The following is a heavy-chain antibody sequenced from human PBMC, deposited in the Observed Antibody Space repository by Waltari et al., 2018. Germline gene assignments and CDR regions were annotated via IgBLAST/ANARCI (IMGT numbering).Heavy chain of an antibody. CDR3: AKGRGSGWYRTFDY. V-gene: IGHV3-30*02. CDR1: GFTFSSDG. CDR2: LRYEGSNK. Sequence: VQLVESGGGVGQPGGSLRLSCAASGFTFSSDGLVWVRQAPGKGLEWVAFLRYEGSNKYYADSVKGRFTISRNNSKNTLYLQMNSLRAEETAVYNCAKGRGSGWYRTFDYLCQGTLVTVSS. J-gene: IGHJ4*02. D-gene: IGHD6-19*01.